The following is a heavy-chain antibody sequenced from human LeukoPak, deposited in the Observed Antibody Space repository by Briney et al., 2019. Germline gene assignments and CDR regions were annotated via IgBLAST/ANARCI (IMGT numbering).Heavy chain of an antibody. V-gene: IGHV4-59*08. J-gene: IGHJ3*02. CDR3: ARHGRFGDYPEGGAFDI. Sequence: SETLSLTCTVSGGSISSYYWSWIRQPPGKGLEWIGYIYYSGSTNYNPSLKSRGTISVDTSKNQFSLKLSSVTAADTAVYYCARHGRFGDYPEGGAFDIWGQGTMVTVSS. D-gene: IGHD3-10*01. CDR1: GGSISSYY. CDR2: IYYSGST.